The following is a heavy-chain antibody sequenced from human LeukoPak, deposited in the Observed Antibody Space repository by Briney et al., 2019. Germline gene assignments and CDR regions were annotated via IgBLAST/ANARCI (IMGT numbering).Heavy chain of an antibody. J-gene: IGHJ2*01. CDR1: GFTFSSYA. CDR3: AKDIGFGSSSFYWYFDL. Sequence: GGSLRLSCAASGFTFSSYAMSWVRQAPGKGLEWVSGISWNSGSIGYADSVKGRFTISRDNAKNSLYLQMNSLRAEDTALYYCAKDIGFGSSSFYWYFDLWGRGTLVTVSS. CDR2: ISWNSGSI. V-gene: IGHV3-9*01. D-gene: IGHD6-13*01.